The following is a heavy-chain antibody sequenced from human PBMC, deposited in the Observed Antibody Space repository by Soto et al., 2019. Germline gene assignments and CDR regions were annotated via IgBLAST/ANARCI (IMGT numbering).Heavy chain of an antibody. Sequence: PSETLSLTCTVSGGSISSYYWSWIRLPPGKGLEWIGYIYYSGSTNYNPSLKSRVTMSMDTSKNQPSLTLNSVTAADTAVYYCARESAGSGKNNWFDPWGQGTLVTVSS. CDR2: IYYSGST. V-gene: IGHV4-59*01. CDR1: GGSISSYY. J-gene: IGHJ5*02. CDR3: ARESAGSGKNNWFDP. D-gene: IGHD3-10*01.